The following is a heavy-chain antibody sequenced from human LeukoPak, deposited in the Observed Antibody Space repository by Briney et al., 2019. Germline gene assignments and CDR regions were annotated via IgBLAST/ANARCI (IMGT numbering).Heavy chain of an antibody. CDR1: GYSFTSYW. CDR2: IYPGDSDT. J-gene: IGHJ6*03. CDR3: ARHVVPAAWGSYYYYMDV. D-gene: IGHD2-2*01. Sequence: GESLKISCKGSGYSFTSYWIGWVRQLPGKGLEWMGIIYPGDSDTRYSPSFQGQVTISADKSISTAYLQWSSLKASDTAMYYCARHVVPAAWGSYYYYMDVWGKGTTVTISS. V-gene: IGHV5-51*01.